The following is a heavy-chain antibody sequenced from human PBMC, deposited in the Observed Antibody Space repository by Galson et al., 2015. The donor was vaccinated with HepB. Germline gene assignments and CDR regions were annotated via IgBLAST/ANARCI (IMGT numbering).Heavy chain of an antibody. CDR2: IIPILGIA. CDR3: ARESAVAGSRAYYYYYGMDV. D-gene: IGHD6-19*01. CDR1: GGTFSSYT. V-gene: IGHV1-69*04. Sequence: SVKVSCKASGGTFSSYTISWVRQAPGQGLEWMGRIIPILGIANYAQKFQGRVTITADKSTSTAYMELSSLRSEDTAVYYCARESAVAGSRAYYYYYGMDVWGQGTTVTVSS. J-gene: IGHJ6*02.